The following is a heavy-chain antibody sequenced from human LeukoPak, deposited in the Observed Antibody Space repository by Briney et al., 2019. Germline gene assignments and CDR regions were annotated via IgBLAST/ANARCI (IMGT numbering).Heavy chain of an antibody. J-gene: IGHJ4*02. D-gene: IGHD3-10*01. Sequence: SAKVSCKASGGTFSSYAISWVRQAPGQGLEWMGGIIPIFGTANYAQKFQGRVTITADESTSTAYMELSSLRSEDTAVYYCASRDHYYGSGSYLGVDYWGQGTLVTVSS. CDR2: IIPIFGTA. CDR1: GGTFSSYA. V-gene: IGHV1-69*01. CDR3: ASRDHYYGSGSYLGVDY.